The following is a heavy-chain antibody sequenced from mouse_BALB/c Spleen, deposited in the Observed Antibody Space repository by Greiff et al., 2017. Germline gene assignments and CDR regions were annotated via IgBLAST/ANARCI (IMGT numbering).Heavy chain of an antibody. CDR2: INSNGGST. J-gene: IGHJ4*01. CDR3: ARVGSYYAMDY. Sequence: EVMLVESGGGLVKLGGSLKLSCAASGFTFSSYYMSWVRQTPEKRLELVAAINSNGGSTYYPDTVKGRFTISRDNAKNTLYLQMSSLKSEDTALYYCARVGSYYAMDYWGQGTSVTVSS. D-gene: IGHD1-1*01. CDR1: GFTFSSYY. V-gene: IGHV5-6-2*01.